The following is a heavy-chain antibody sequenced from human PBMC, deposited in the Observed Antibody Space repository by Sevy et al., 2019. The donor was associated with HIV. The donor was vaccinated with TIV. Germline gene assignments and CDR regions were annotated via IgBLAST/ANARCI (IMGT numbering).Heavy chain of an antibody. CDR3: AKRRVQSGLSGGGANYGMDV. Sequence: GESLKISCAASGVPFSNFAMSWVRQAPGKGLEWVSTLIGGGSRTYYADSVTGRFIISRDNSRNTLYLQMNSLRAEDTAIYYCAKRRVQSGLSGGGANYGMDVCGRGTTVTVSS. V-gene: IGHV3-23*01. CDR2: LIGGGSRT. D-gene: IGHD2-8*02. J-gene: IGHJ6*02. CDR1: GVPFSNFA.